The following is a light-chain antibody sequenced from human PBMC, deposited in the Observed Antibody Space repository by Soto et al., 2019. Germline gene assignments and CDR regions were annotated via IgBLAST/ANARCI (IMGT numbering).Light chain of an antibody. Sequence: QSVLTQPASVSGSPGQSITISCTGTSSDVGSYNLVSWYQQHPGKAPKLMIYEGSKRPSGVSNSFSGSKSGNTASLTISGLQAEDEADYYCCAYAGSSTVFGGGTKLTVL. CDR2: EGS. CDR1: SSDVGSYNL. V-gene: IGLV2-23*01. J-gene: IGLJ2*01. CDR3: CAYAGSSTV.